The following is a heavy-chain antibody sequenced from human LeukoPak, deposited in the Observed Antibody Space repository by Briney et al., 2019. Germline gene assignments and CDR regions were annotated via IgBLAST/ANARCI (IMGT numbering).Heavy chain of an antibody. V-gene: IGHV3-7*01. D-gene: IGHD3-10*02. J-gene: IGHJ6*04. CDR1: GFSFSSYW. CDR2: IKEDGSEK. CDR3: AELGITMIGGV. Sequence: GGSLRLSCAASGFSFSSYWMSWVRQAPGKGLEWVANIKEDGSEKYYVDSVKGRFTISRDNAKNSLYLQMNSLRAEDTAVYYCAELGITMIGGVWGKGTTVTISS.